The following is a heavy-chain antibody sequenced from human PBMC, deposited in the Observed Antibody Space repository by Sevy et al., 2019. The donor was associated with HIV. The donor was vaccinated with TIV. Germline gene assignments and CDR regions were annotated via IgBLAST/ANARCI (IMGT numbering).Heavy chain of an antibody. V-gene: IGHV3-72*01. CDR1: GFTFSDHY. D-gene: IGHD6-13*01. CDR3: ATHAGIAAAGRVFDY. J-gene: IGHJ4*02. CDR2: IRNKADSYTT. Sequence: GGSLRLSCAASGFTFSDHYMEWVRQAPGKGLEWVGRIRNKADSYTTENAASVKGRFTISRDYSKNSRYLLMNSLKTEDTAVYYCATHAGIAAAGRVFDYWGQGTLVTVSS.